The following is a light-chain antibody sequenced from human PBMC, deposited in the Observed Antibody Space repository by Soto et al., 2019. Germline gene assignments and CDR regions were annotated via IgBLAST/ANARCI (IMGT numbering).Light chain of an antibody. CDR3: SSYTGSSTYVV. CDR2: DVS. V-gene: IGLV2-14*01. Sequence: QSALTQPASVSGSPGQSITISCTGTSSDVGGYNYVSWYQQHPGEAPKLMIYDVSNRPSGVSNRFSGSKSANTASLTISGLQAEDEADYYCSSYTGSSTYVVFGGETNLTVL. CDR1: SSDVGGYNY. J-gene: IGLJ2*01.